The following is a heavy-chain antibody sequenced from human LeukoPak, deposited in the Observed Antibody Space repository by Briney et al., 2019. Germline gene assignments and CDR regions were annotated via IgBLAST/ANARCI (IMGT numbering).Heavy chain of an antibody. Sequence: GASVKVSCKASGYTFTGYFMHWVRQAPGQGLEWMGWINPNSGGTNYAQKFQGRVTMTRGTSISTAYMELSRLRSDDTAVYYCARGTAYYDFWSGYYSTQNFDYWGQGTLVTVSS. CDR2: INPNSGGT. J-gene: IGHJ4*02. CDR3: ARGTAYYDFWSGYYSTQNFDY. D-gene: IGHD3-3*01. CDR1: GYTFTGYF. V-gene: IGHV1-2*02.